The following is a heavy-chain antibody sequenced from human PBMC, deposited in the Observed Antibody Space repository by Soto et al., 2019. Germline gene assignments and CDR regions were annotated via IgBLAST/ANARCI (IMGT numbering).Heavy chain of an antibody. D-gene: IGHD2-15*01. J-gene: IGHJ4*02. CDR1: GCTFTRYS. CDR3: ARESEDLTSNFDY. CDR2: ISSTTNYI. V-gene: IGHV3-21*06. Sequence: PGGSLRLSCAASGCTFTRYSMNWVRQAPGKGLEWVSSISSTTNYIYYGDSMKGRFTISRDNAKNSLYLEMNSLSAEDTAVFYCARESEDLTSNFDYWGQGTLVTVSS.